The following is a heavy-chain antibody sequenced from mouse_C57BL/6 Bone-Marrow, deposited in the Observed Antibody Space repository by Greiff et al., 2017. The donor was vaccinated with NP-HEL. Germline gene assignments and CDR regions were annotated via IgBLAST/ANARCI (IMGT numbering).Heavy chain of an antibody. Sequence: VQVVESGAELARPGASVKLSCKASGYTFTSYGISWVKQRTGQGLEWIGEIYPRSGNTYYNEKFKGKATLTADKSSSTAYMELRSLTSEDSAVYFCARWGGPWFAYWGQGTLVTVSA. J-gene: IGHJ3*01. V-gene: IGHV1-81*01. CDR3: ARWGGPWFAY. CDR2: IYPRSGNT. CDR1: GYTFTSYG.